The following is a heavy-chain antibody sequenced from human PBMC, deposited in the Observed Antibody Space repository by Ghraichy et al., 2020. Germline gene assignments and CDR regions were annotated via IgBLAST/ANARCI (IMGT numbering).Heavy chain of an antibody. CDR2: ISGSGGST. J-gene: IGHJ4*02. D-gene: IGHD6-19*01. Sequence: GGSLRLSCAASGFTFSSYAMSWVRQAPGKGLEWVSAISGSGGSTYYADSVKGRFTISRDNSKNTLYLQMNSLRAEDTAVYYCAKDLGIAVAGTSGYWGQGTLVTVSS. CDR1: GFTFSSYA. CDR3: AKDLGIAVAGTSGY. V-gene: IGHV3-23*01.